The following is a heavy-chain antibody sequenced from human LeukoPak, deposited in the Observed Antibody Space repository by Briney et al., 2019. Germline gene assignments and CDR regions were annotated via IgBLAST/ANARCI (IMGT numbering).Heavy chain of an antibody. Sequence: GGSLRLSCEGSGFTFSNYWMGWVRQAPGKGLQWVANIKTDGSEKYYVDSVKGRFTISRDNAKNSLYLQMNSLRAEDTAVYYCATYSSFNRREFQYWGQGTLLTVSS. CDR2: IKTDGSEK. J-gene: IGHJ1*01. D-gene: IGHD3-22*01. CDR1: GFTFSNYW. V-gene: IGHV3-7*01. CDR3: ATYSSFNRREFQY.